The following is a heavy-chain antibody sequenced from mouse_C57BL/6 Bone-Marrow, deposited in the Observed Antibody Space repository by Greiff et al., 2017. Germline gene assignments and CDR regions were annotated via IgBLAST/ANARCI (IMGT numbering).Heavy chain of an antibody. J-gene: IGHJ3*01. CDR3: ASSETAQAFAY. D-gene: IGHD3-2*02. CDR2: LHPSASVT. CDR1: GYTFTSYW. V-gene: IGHV1-74*01. Sequence: VQLQQPRAELVQPGASVKVSCKASGYTFTSYWMHWVKQRPGQGLEWIGRLHPSASVTKYTQKFTGKDTLTVDKSSSTAYMQLSSLTSEDSAVYYCASSETAQAFAYWGQGTLVTVSA.